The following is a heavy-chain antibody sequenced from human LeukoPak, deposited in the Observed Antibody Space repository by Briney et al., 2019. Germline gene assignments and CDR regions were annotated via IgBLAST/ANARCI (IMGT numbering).Heavy chain of an antibody. D-gene: IGHD2-2*01. J-gene: IGHJ4*02. CDR1: GYTFTGYY. Sequence: ASVRVSCKASGYTFTGYYMHWVRQAPGQGLEWMGWINPNSGGTNYAQKFQGRVTMTRDTSISTAYMELSRLRSDDTAVYYCARDTGSIVVVPADLDYWGQGTLVTVSS. V-gene: IGHV1-2*02. CDR2: INPNSGGT. CDR3: ARDTGSIVVVPADLDY.